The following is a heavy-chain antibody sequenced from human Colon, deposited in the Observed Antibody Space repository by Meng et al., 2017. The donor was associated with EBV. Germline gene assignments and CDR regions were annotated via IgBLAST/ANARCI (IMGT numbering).Heavy chain of an antibody. CDR3: ARTAICIGGSCTTWDY. CDR2: IHHNGNT. CDR1: GDSLSSANW. D-gene: IGHD2-15*01. Sequence: QGQLKGSGPGLGKPPETLSLTCAVPGDSLSSANWWSWVRQPPGKGLEWIGEIHHNGNTNYNPSLKSRVTISVDKSKNQFVLKVTSVTAADTAVYYCARTAICIGGSCTTWDYWGQGALVTVSS. J-gene: IGHJ4*02. V-gene: IGHV4-4*03.